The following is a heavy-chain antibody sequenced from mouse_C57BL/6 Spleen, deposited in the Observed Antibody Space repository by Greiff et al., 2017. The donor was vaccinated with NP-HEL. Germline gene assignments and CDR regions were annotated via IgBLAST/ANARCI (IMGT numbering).Heavy chain of an antibody. V-gene: IGHV5-6*01. CDR1: GFTFSSYG. CDR2: ISSGGSYT. CDR3: ARHPSYSSYVYYFDY. D-gene: IGHD2-5*01. J-gene: IGHJ2*01. Sequence: VQLKESGGDLVKPGGSLKLSCAASGFTFSSYGMSWVRQTPDKRLEWVATISSGGSYTYYPDSVKGRFTISRDNAKNTLYLQMSSLKSEDTAMYYGARHPSYSSYVYYFDYWGQGTTLTVSS.